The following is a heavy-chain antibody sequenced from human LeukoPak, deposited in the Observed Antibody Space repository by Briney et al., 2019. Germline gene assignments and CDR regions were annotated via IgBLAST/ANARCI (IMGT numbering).Heavy chain of an antibody. CDR2: ISWNSGSI. Sequence: GGSLRLSCAASGFTFDDYAMHWVRQAPGKGLEWVPGISWNSGSIDYVDSVKGRFTISRDNAKNSLYLQMNSLRAEDTALYYCAKGDSPILWFGKNWFDHWGQGTLVTVSS. J-gene: IGHJ5*02. CDR3: AKGDSPILWFGKNWFDH. V-gene: IGHV3-9*01. D-gene: IGHD3-10*01. CDR1: GFTFDDYA.